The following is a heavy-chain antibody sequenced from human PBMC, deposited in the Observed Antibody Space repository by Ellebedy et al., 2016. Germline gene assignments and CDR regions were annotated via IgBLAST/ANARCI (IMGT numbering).Heavy chain of an antibody. CDR1: GYTFTNFD. Sequence: ASVKVSCKASGYTFTNFDISWVRQAPGQGPEWIGWISTGNSNINIAQKVQGRVTMTTDTSTSTAYMELRSLRSDDTAVYYCASGRGSYYSFWGQGTLVTVSS. V-gene: IGHV1-18*04. D-gene: IGHD1-26*01. CDR3: ASGRGSYYSF. CDR2: ISTGNSNI. J-gene: IGHJ4*02.